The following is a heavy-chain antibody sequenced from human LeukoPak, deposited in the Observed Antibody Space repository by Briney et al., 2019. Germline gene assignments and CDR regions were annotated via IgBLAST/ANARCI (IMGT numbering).Heavy chain of an antibody. CDR2: ISSSSSYT. CDR1: GFTFSDYY. CDR3: ARDRESRGYFDY. D-gene: IGHD3-10*01. Sequence: PGGSLRLSCAASGFTFSDYYMSWIRQAPGKGLEWVSYISSSSSYTNYADSVKGRFTISRDNAKNSLYLQMNSLRAEDTAVYYCARDRESRGYFDYWGQGTLVTVSS. V-gene: IGHV3-11*05. J-gene: IGHJ4*02.